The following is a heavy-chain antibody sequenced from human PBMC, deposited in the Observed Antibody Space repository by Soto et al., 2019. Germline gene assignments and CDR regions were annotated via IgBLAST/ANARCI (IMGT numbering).Heavy chain of an antibody. CDR2: IYYSGST. J-gene: IGHJ4*02. D-gene: IGHD1-1*01. CDR1: GGSISSYY. V-gene: IGHV4-59*08. CDR3: ASERNEIDY. Sequence: SETLSLTCTVSGGSISSYYWSWIRQPPGKGLEWIGYIYYSGSTNSNHSLKSRVTISVDTSKNQFSLKLSSVTAADTAWIYCASERNEIDYWGQGTLVTVSS.